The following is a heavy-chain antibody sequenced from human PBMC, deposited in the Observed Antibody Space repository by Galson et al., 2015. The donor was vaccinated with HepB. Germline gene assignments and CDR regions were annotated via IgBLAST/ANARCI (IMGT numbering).Heavy chain of an antibody. Sequence: LRLSCAASGFTFSSYTMNWVRQAPGKGLESVSYISSTGTTMYYADSAKGRFTISRDNAQNSLYLQMNSLRDEDTAVYYCARVYFGSGSSSAYWYFDLWSRGALVTVSS. CDR3: ARVYFGSGSSSAYWYFDL. D-gene: IGHD3-10*01. J-gene: IGHJ2*01. CDR2: ISSTGTTM. CDR1: GFTFSSYT. V-gene: IGHV3-48*02.